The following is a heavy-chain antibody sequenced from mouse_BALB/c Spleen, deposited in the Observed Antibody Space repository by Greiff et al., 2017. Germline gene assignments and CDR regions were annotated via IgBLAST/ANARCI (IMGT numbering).Heavy chain of an antibody. CDR3: TRDGNEGAFAY. CDR2: ISSGGSYT. J-gene: IGHJ3*01. V-gene: IGHV5-6-4*01. CDR1: GFTFSSYT. Sequence: DVKLVESGGGLVKPGGSLKLSCAASGFTFSSYTMSWVRQTPEKRLEWVATISSGGSYTYYPDSVKGRFTISRDNAKNTLYLQMSSLKSEDTAMYYCTRDGNEGAFAYWGQGTLVTVSA. D-gene: IGHD2-1*01.